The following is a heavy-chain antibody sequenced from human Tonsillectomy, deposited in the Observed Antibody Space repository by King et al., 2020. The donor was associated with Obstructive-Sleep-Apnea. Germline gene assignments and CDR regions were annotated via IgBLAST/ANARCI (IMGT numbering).Heavy chain of an antibody. CDR2: ISSSSSTI. J-gene: IGHJ4*02. V-gene: IGHV3-48*04. CDR3: GPGYSSVDY. Sequence: VQLVESGGGLVQPGGSLRLSCAASGFTFSSYSMNWVRQAPGKGLEWGSYISSSSSTIYYADSVKGRFTISRDNAKNSLYLQMNSLRAEDTAVYYCGPGYSSVDYWGQGTLVTVSS. D-gene: IGHD3-9*01. CDR1: GFTFSSYS.